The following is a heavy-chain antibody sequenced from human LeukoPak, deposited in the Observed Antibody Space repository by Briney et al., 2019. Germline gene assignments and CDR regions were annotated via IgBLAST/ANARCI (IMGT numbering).Heavy chain of an antibody. CDR3: ARARTVTTGPFDY. D-gene: IGHD4-17*01. CDR1: GFTFSSYA. Sequence: PGGSLRLSCAASGFTFSSYAMHWVRQAPGKGLEYVSAISSNGGSTYYADSVKGRFTISRDNSKNTLYLQMGSLRAEDMAVYYCARARTVTTGPFDYWGQGTLVTVSS. J-gene: IGHJ4*02. CDR2: ISSNGGST. V-gene: IGHV3-64*02.